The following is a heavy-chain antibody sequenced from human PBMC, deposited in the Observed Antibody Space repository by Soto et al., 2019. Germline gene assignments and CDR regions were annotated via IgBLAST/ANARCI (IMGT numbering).Heavy chain of an antibody. V-gene: IGHV4-34*01. Sequence: SEPLSLTCAVYGGSFSGYYWSWIRQPPGKGLEWIGEINHSGSTNYNPSLKSRVTISVDTSKNQFSLKLSSVTAADTAVYYCARAVITFGGVIGGYYYYYMDVWGKGTTVTVSS. CDR3: ARAVITFGGVIGGYYYYYMDV. D-gene: IGHD3-16*01. J-gene: IGHJ6*03. CDR2: INHSGST. CDR1: GGSFSGYY.